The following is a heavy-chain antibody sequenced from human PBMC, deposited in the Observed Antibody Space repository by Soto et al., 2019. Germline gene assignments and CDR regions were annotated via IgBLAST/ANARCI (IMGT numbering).Heavy chain of an antibody. CDR3: VRGGSCRGGSCYPNLDLYGDYEGVDY. J-gene: IGHJ4*02. CDR2: IWYEGTNK. Sequence: QVQLVESGGGVVQPGGSLRLSCVASDFAFSNYGMHWVRQAPGKGLEWVALIWYEGTNKYYGDSVKGRFTVSSDNSKKTLYMQMQSLRAEDTGVYYCVRGGSCRGGSCYPNLDLYGDYEGVDYWGQGTLVTVSA. CDR1: DFAFSNYG. D-gene: IGHD2-15*01. V-gene: IGHV3-33*01.